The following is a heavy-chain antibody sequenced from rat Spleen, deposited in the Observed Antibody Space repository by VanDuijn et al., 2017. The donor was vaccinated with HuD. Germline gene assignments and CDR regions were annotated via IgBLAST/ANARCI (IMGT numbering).Heavy chain of an antibody. CDR3: TNLNYFDY. CDR1: GFTFSNYG. J-gene: IGHJ2*01. CDR2: IANSGGST. Sequence: EVQLVESGGGLVQPGRSLKLSCAASGFTFSNYGLAWVRQAPTKGLECVASIANSGGSTYYRDSVKGRFTISRDNAKSTLYLQMDSLRSEDTATYYCTNLNYFDYWGQGVMVTVSS. V-gene: IGHV5-27*01.